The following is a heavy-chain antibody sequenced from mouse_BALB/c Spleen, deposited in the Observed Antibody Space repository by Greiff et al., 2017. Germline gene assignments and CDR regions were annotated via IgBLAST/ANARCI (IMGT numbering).Heavy chain of an antibody. CDR2: INPGSGGT. CDR1: GYAFTNYL. Sequence: VQLQESGAELVRPGTSVKVSCKASGYAFTNYLIEWVKQRPGQGLEWIGVINPGSGGTNYNEKFKGKATLTADKSSSTAYMQLSSLTSDDSAVYFCASYDQYAMDYWGQGTSVTVSS. CDR3: ASYDQYAMDY. J-gene: IGHJ4*01. V-gene: IGHV1-54*01. D-gene: IGHD2-3*01.